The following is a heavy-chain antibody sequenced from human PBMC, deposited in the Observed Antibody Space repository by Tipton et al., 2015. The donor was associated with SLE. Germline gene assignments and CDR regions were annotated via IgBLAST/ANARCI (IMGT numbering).Heavy chain of an antibody. CDR1: GESVSGNY. V-gene: IGHV4-34*01. D-gene: IGHD4-11*01. CDR3: ARELLSPMTTVHWYFAL. J-gene: IGHJ2*01. CDR2: IHHHGGT. Sequence: TLSLTCAVYGESVSGNYWSWFRQPPGKGLEWIGEIHHHGGTNYNPSLKSRVTMSLDTSKNQFFLKLSFVTAADTAVYYCARELLSPMTTVHWYFALWGRGTLVTVSS.